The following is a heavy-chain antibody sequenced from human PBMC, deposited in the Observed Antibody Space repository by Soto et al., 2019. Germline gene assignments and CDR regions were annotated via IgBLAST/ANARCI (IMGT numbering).Heavy chain of an antibody. CDR1: SGSINNYY. V-gene: IGHV4-59*01. D-gene: IGHD6-25*01. Sequence: QESGPGLVKPSETLSLTCTVSSGSINNYYWSWIRQPPGKGLEWIAYIYYSGSTNYNPSFKSRFIASVDTSRNQFSLKLSSVPAADTAVYYCARWHSSSGYYGMDVWGQGTTVTVSS. CDR2: IYYSGST. J-gene: IGHJ6*02. CDR3: ARWHSSSGYYGMDV.